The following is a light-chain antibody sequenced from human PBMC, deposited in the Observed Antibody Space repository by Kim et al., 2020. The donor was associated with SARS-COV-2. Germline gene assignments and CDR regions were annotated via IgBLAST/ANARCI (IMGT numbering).Light chain of an antibody. Sequence: SYELTQPPSVSVAPGKTARITCGENNIGSKGVHWYQQKPGQAPVMVIYFDGDRPSGIPERFSGSNSGNTATLTVSRVEAGDEAEYYCQVWDSSSDHVAFGGWTQLTVL. J-gene: IGLJ2*01. V-gene: IGLV3-21*04. CDR3: QVWDSSSDHVA. CDR2: FDG. CDR1: NIGSKG.